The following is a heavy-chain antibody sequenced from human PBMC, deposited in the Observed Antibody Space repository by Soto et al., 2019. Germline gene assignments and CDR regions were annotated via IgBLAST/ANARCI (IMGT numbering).Heavy chain of an antibody. CDR3: AKGYSSSSGYYYYGMDA. CDR1: GFTFSSYA. Sequence: GGSLRLSCAASGFTFSSYAMSWVRQAPGKGLEWVSAISGSGGSTYYADSVKGRFTISRDNSKNTLYLQMNSLRAEDTAVYYCAKGYSSSSGYYYYGMDAWGQGTTVTVSS. J-gene: IGHJ6*02. D-gene: IGHD6-6*01. CDR2: ISGSGGST. V-gene: IGHV3-23*01.